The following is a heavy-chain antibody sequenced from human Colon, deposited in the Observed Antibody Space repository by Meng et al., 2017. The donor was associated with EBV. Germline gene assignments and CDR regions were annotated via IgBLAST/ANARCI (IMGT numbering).Heavy chain of an antibody. CDR2: IDHRGNT. CDR3: ARRGPSGNFSP. V-gene: IGHV4-34*01. D-gene: IGHD3-10*01. Sequence: QVQRQQGGARLLKPSETLLRSCPVYGGSFRAYYWTGIRHPPGKGLEWIGEIDHRGNTKYNPSLKSRVTISLDTSKKQFSLKVSSVTAADSAVYYCARRGPSGNFSPWSQGALVTVSS. J-gene: IGHJ5*02. CDR1: GGSFRAYY.